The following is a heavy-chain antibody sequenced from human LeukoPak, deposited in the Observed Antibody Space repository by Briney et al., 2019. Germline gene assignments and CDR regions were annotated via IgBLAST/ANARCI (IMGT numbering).Heavy chain of an antibody. CDR1: GFTFSSAW. D-gene: IGHD5-18*01. Sequence: GGFLRLSCVASGFTFSSAWMRWVRQAPGKGLEWVGRIKSKADGGTTEYAAPVKGRFTISRDDSKDTLYLQMNSLKTEDTAVYYCTRDGWMGGYSYGSYYFDYWGQGTLVTVSS. CDR3: TRDGWMGGYSYGSYYFDY. CDR2: IKSKADGGTT. J-gene: IGHJ4*02. V-gene: IGHV3-15*01.